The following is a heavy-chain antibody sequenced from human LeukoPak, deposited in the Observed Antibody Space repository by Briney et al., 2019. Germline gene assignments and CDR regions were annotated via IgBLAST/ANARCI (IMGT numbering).Heavy chain of an antibody. D-gene: IGHD2-15*01. V-gene: IGHV4-34*01. CDR3: AKTNGASPLLLLRP. CDR2: INHSGST. J-gene: IGHJ2*01. Sequence: SETLSLTCAVYGGSFSGYYWSWIRQPPGKGLEWIGEINHSGSTNYNPSLKSRVTISVDTSKNQFSLKLSSVTAAATAVYYCAKTNGASPLLLLRPWGPCNPVTVSS. CDR1: GGSFSGYY.